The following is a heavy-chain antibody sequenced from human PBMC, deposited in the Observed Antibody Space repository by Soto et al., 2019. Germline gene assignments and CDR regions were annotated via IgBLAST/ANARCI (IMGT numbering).Heavy chain of an antibody. CDR2: ISYDGSNK. CDR3: ANLYHRNLRSSWDVDYGMAV. CDR1: GFTFSSYG. D-gene: IGHD6-13*01. V-gene: IGHV3-30*18. Sequence: GGSLRLSCAASGFTFSSYGMHWVRQAPGKGLEWVAVISYDGSNKYYADSVKGRFTISRDNSKNTLYLQMNSLRAEDTAVYYSANLYHRNLRSSWDVDYGMAVGAKGTRVTFSS. J-gene: IGHJ6*04.